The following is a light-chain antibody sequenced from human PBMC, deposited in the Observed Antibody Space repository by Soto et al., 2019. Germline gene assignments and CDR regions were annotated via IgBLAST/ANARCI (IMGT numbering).Light chain of an antibody. V-gene: IGKV1-5*03. CDR1: QSISSW. Sequence: DIQMTQSPSTLSASVGDRVTITCRASQSISSWLAWYQQKPGKAPNLLIYKASSLESGVPSRFSGSGSGTEFTLTISSLQPDDFATYYCQQYNGYSPTFGQGTKVEIK. J-gene: IGKJ1*01. CDR2: KAS. CDR3: QQYNGYSPT.